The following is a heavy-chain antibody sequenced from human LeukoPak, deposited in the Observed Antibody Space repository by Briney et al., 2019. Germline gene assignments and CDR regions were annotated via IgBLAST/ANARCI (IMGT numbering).Heavy chain of an antibody. V-gene: IGHV4-59*12. CDR2: IYYSGST. Sequence: PSETLSLTCTVSGGSISSYYWSWIRQPPGKGLEWIGYIYYSGSTNYNPSLKSRVTISVDTSKNQFSLKLSSVTAADTAVYYCARDADGSGSYYNYWGQGTLVTVSS. D-gene: IGHD3-10*01. CDR3: ARDADGSGSYYNY. CDR1: GGSISSYY. J-gene: IGHJ4*02.